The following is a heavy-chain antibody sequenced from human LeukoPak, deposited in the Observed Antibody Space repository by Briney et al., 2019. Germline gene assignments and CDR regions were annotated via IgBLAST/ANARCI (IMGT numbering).Heavy chain of an antibody. V-gene: IGHV3-7*01. CDR1: GFTFSTYW. J-gene: IGHJ4*02. CDR2: IKQDGSDK. D-gene: IGHD2-2*01. CDR3: AGVLPVASRDY. Sequence: PGGSLTLSCAASGFTFSTYWMSWVRQAPGKGLEWVANIKQDGSDKFYVDSVKGRFTISRDNAMNSMYLQMNSLRAEDTAIYYCAGVLPVASRDYWGQGTLVTVSS.